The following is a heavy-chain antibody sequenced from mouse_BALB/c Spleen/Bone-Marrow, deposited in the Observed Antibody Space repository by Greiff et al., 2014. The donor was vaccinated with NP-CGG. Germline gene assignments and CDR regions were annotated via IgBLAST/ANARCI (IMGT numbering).Heavy chain of an antibody. Sequence: VQRVESGPGLVQPSQSLSITCTVSGFSLTSYGVHRVRQSPGKGLEWLGVIWSGGSTDYNAAFISRLSISKDNSKSQVFFEMNSLQADDSAIYYCARNRRYDVFDYWGQGTTLTVSS. CDR3: ARNRRYDVFDY. J-gene: IGHJ2*01. CDR1: GFSLTSYG. D-gene: IGHD2-14*01. CDR2: IWSGGST. V-gene: IGHV2-4-1*01.